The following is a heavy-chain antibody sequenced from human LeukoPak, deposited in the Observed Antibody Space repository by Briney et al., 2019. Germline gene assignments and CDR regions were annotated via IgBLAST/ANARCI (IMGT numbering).Heavy chain of an antibody. CDR2: IRYDGSNT. D-gene: IGHD3-10*01. CDR3: ARDNRDYYGSGSYYTIDY. V-gene: IGHV3-33*01. Sequence: GGSLRLSCAASGFTFSSYGMHWVRQAPGKGLEWVAVIRYDGSNTYYADSVKGRFTISRDNSKNTLYLQMNSLRAEDTAVYYCARDNRDYYGSGSYYTIDYWGLGTLVTVSS. J-gene: IGHJ4*02. CDR1: GFTFSSYG.